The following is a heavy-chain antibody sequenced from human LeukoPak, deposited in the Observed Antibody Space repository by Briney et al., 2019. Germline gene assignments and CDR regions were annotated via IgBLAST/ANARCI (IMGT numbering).Heavy chain of an antibody. D-gene: IGHD3-10*01. CDR3: VRLRGEYYYGSGLDAFDI. CDR2: IYYTGSA. J-gene: IGHJ3*02. V-gene: IGHV4-39*01. CDR1: GFTFSSYE. Sequence: GSLRLSCAASGFTFSSYELNWVRQAPGKGLEWIATIYYTGSAYYNPSLKSRVTISVDTSKDQISLRLTSVTAADTAVYYCVRLRGEYYYGSGLDAFDIWGQGTVVTVSS.